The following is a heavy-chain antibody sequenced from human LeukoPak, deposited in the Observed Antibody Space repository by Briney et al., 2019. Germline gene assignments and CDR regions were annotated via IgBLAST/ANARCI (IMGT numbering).Heavy chain of an antibody. J-gene: IGHJ4*02. CDR3: ARERSGSYYDY. V-gene: IGHV4-59*01. D-gene: IGHD3-10*01. CDR1: GGSINSYY. CDR2: IYYSGST. Sequence: SETLSLTCTVSGGSINSYYWAWIRQPPGKGLEWIGYIYYSGSTNYNPSLKSRVAISVDTSKNQFSLNLSSVTPADTAVYFCARERSGSYYDYWGQGALVTVSS.